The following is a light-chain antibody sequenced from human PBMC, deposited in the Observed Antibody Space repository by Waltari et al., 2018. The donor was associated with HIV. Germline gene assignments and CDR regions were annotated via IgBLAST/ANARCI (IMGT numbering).Light chain of an antibody. CDR1: QSFSSNY. V-gene: IGKV3-20*01. CDR3: HQYGSSPKT. Sequence: DIVLTQSPGTLSLSPGERATLSCRASQSFSSNYLAWYQQKPDQAPRLLIYGSSSRATGIPDRFSGGGSGTDFSLTISRLEPEDFALYYCHQYGSSPKTFGQGTKVEIK. CDR2: GSS. J-gene: IGKJ1*01.